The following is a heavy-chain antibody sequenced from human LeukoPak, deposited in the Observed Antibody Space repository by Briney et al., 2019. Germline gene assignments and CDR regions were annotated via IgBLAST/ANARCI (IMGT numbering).Heavy chain of an antibody. J-gene: IGHJ4*02. CDR1: GFTLTNYG. CDR2: LSHDGNFI. D-gene: IGHD2-21*01. CDR3: ARDVDLYLDF. Sequence: PGGSLRLSCGVSGFTLTNYGMHWVRQAPGKGLEWVAVLSHDGNFIDYAASVKGRFTISRDTSTNTLFLQVSSLRAEDTAVYYCARDVDLYLDFWGQGTLATVSS. V-gene: IGHV3-33*02.